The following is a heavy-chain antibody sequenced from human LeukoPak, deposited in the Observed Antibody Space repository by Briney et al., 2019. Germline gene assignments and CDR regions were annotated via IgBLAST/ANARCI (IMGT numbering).Heavy chain of an antibody. CDR3: ARDRAPGYSRAPY. D-gene: IGHD6-13*01. J-gene: IGHJ4*02. Sequence: GGSLRLSCTASGFVFRHYWMSWVRQAPGKGLEWVASIKQDGSETFCVDSVKGQFTISRDNAKNSVYLQMNSLRAEDTAVYYCARDRAPGYSRAPYWGQGTLVTVSS. V-gene: IGHV3-7*01. CDR2: IKQDGSET. CDR1: GFVFRHYW.